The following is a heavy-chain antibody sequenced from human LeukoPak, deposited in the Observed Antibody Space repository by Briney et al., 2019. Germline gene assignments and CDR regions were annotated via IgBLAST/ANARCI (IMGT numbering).Heavy chain of an antibody. CDR2: IWYDGNKK. Sequence: GGSLRLSCVASGFTFSSYGMHWVRQAPGKGLERVAVIWYDGNKKYYADSVKGRFTISRDNSKNTLYLQMNSLRAEDTAVYYCAREDYGDLYYWGQGTLVTVSS. CDR3: AREDYGDLYY. V-gene: IGHV3-33*01. J-gene: IGHJ4*02. D-gene: IGHD4-17*01. CDR1: GFTFSSYG.